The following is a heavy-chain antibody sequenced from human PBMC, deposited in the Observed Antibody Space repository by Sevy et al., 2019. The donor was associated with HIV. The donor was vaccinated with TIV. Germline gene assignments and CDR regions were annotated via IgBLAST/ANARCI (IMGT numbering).Heavy chain of an antibody. V-gene: IGHV3-30-3*01. CDR1: GFTFSSYA. J-gene: IGHJ6*02. Sequence: GGSLRLSCAASGFTFSSYAMHWVRQAPGKGLEWVAVISYDGSNKYYAGSVKGRFTISSDNSKNTLSLQMNSLRAEDTAVYYCARDPALYYDFWWGYYRRRFDYYYGMDVWGQGTTVTVSS. CDR2: ISYDGSNK. D-gene: IGHD3-3*01. CDR3: ARDPALYYDFWWGYYRRRFDYYYGMDV.